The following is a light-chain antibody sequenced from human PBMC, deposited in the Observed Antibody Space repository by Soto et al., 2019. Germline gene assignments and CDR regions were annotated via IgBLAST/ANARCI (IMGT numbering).Light chain of an antibody. J-gene: IGLJ1*01. CDR2: DVS. Sequence: QSALTQPASVSGSPGQSITISCTGTSSDVGGYNYVSWYQQHPGKAPKLMIYDVSNRPSGVSNRFSGSKSGNTASLTISGLQAEDEADYYCNSYTCSSPGVFGTGTKLTVL. V-gene: IGLV2-14*01. CDR1: SSDVGGYNY. CDR3: NSYTCSSPGV.